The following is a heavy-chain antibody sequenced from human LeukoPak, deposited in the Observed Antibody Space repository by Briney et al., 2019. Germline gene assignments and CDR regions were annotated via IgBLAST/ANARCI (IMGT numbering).Heavy chain of an antibody. CDR3: AREGVATAGTAYDY. V-gene: IGHV3-66*01. CDR1: ELAAGANN. Sequence: GGPLGFSGEASELAAGANNLSWAGQAPGKGLDWFSNIYSDNNTFYSDSVKGRFIISRDNSKNILYLQMRSLRVDDTAVYYCAREGVATAGTAYDYWGQGTLVTVSS. J-gene: IGHJ4*02. CDR2: IYSDNNT. D-gene: IGHD6-13*01.